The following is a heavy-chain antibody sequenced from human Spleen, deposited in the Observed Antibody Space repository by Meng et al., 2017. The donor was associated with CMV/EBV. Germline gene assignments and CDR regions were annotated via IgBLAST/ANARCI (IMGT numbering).Heavy chain of an antibody. CDR1: GFTFSSYG. V-gene: IGHV3-33*01. CDR3: ARVAFCGDDCLYVYYSDY. D-gene: IGHD2-21*01. Sequence: GESLKISCAASGFTFSSYGMHWVRQAPGKGLEWVAVIWYDGSNKYYADSVKGRFTISRDNSKNTLYLQMNSLRAEDTAVYFCARVAFCGDDCLYVYYSDYWGQGSLVTVSS. J-gene: IGHJ4*02. CDR2: IWYDGSNK.